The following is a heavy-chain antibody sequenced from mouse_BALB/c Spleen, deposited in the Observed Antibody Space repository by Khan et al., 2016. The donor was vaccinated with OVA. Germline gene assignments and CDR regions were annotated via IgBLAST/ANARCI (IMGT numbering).Heavy chain of an antibody. V-gene: IGHV1-9*01. CDR2: ILPGSGST. J-gene: IGHJ3*01. D-gene: IGHD4-1*01. CDR3: ARSEVTGPLAWFAY. CDR1: GYTFSSYW. Sequence: QVQLQQSGAELMKPGASVKISCKATGYTFSSYWIEWVKQRPGHGLEWIGEILPGSGSTNYNEKIKGKATFTADTSSNTAYMQLSSLTSEDSAFYYCARSEVTGPLAWFAYWAKGLWSLSLQ.